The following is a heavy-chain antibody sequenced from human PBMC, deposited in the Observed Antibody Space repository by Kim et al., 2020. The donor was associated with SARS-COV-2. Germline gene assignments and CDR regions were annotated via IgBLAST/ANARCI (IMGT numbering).Heavy chain of an antibody. D-gene: IGHD1-20*01. Sequence: SETLSLTCGVYGGSFKTYSWSWVRQPPGKGLEWIGEIDHSGSSQYNPSLESRVTISLDTSKNQFSLEVHSVTAADTAVYYCSRRLTCESWGQGTMVNVSS. CDR1: GGSFKTYS. CDR2: IDHSGSS. CDR3: SRRLTCES. V-gene: IGHV4-34*01. J-gene: IGHJ3*01.